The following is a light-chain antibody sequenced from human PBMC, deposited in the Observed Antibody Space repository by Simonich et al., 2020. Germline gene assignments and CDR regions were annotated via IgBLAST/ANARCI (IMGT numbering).Light chain of an antibody. V-gene: IGKV4-1*01. Sequence: DIVLTQSPDSLAVSLGERATINCKSSQNVLYSSNNKNYLAWYQQKPGQPPKLLIYWASTRESGFPDRVSGSGSGTDFTLTISSLQAEDVAVYYCQQYYSTPYTFGQGTKLEIK. J-gene: IGKJ2*01. CDR3: QQYYSTPYT. CDR1: QNVLYSSNNKNY. CDR2: WAS.